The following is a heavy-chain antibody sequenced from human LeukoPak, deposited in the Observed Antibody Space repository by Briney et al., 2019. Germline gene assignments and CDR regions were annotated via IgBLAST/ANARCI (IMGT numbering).Heavy chain of an antibody. D-gene: IGHD1-26*01. J-gene: IGHJ4*02. Sequence: PGGSLRLSCAASGFTFSSYGMHWVRQAPGKGLEWVAVIWYDGSNKYYADSVKGRFTISRDNSKNTLYLQMNSLRAEDTAVYYCARGVGATNIDFDYWGQGTLVTVSS. CDR3: ARGVGATNIDFDY. CDR1: GFTFSSYG. CDR2: IWYDGSNK. V-gene: IGHV3-33*01.